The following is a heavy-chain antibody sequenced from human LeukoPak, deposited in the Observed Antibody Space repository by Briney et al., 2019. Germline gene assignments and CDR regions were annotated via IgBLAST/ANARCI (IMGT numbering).Heavy chain of an antibody. V-gene: IGHV3-23*05. CDR2: IYGSNSNK. D-gene: IGHD2-2*02. CDR1: GFTFSSYA. Sequence: GGSLRLSCAASGFTFSSYAMGWVRLAPGKGLQWISCIYGSNSNKYYTDSVTGRFTISRDNSKTTLFLQMNSLRAEDTAVYYGVKGISGSCYTGLGFWGQGTLVTVSS. CDR3: VKGISGSCYTGLGF. J-gene: IGHJ4*02.